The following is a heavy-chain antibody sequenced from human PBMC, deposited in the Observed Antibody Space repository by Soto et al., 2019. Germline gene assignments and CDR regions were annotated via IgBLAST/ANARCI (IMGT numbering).Heavy chain of an antibody. D-gene: IGHD6-13*01. CDR3: ARATSFAGHHGY. J-gene: IGHJ4*02. CDR2: IYYSGST. V-gene: IGHV4-31*03. CDR1: GGSFSSGGYY. Sequence: QLQLQESGPGLVKPSQTLSLACTVSGGSFSSGGYYWSWIRQLPGKGLEWIGYIYYSGSTYYNPSLKRRFAISLDTSKIQFALKLRSVPAADTAVYYCARATSFAGHHGYWGQGTLVTVSS.